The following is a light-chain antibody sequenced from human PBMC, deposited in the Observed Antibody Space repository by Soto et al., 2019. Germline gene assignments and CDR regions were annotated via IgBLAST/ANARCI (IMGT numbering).Light chain of an antibody. CDR3: QQRYSTLQT. Sequence: DIQMTQSPSSLSASVGDRVTITCRASQSISSYLNWYQQKPGKAPKLLIYAASSLQSGVPSRFSGSGSGTDFTLTISSLQPEDFATYYCQQRYSTLQTFGGGPTVHIK. CDR1: QSISSY. CDR2: AAS. J-gene: IGKJ4*01. V-gene: IGKV1-39*01.